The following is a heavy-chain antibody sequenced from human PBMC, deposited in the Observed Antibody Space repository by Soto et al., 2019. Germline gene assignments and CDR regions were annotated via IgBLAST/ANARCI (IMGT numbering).Heavy chain of an antibody. V-gene: IGHV4-59*01. CDR1: GGSISSYY. CDR3: ARERSHSSGWSGDAFDI. CDR2: IYYSGST. Sequence: LSLTCTVSGGSISSYYWSWIRQPPGKGLEWIGYIYYSGSTNYNPSLKSRVTISVDTSKNQFSLKLSSVTAADTAVYYCARERSHSSGWSGDAFDIWGQGTMVT. J-gene: IGHJ3*02. D-gene: IGHD6-19*01.